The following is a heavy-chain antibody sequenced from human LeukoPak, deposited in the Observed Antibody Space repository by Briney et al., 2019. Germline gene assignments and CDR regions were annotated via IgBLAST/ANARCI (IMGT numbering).Heavy chain of an antibody. Sequence: GESLKISCEASGYTFTNYWYGWGRQMPGKGVEWMVFTYPDDSATKYSPSFQGQVTISGDKSISTAYLQWSSLKAADTAMYCCARSRDSSGYYYLIWGQGTLVTVSS. D-gene: IGHD3-22*01. V-gene: IGHV5-51*01. J-gene: IGHJ4*02. CDR2: TYPDDSAT. CDR3: ARSRDSSGYYYLI. CDR1: GYTFTNYW.